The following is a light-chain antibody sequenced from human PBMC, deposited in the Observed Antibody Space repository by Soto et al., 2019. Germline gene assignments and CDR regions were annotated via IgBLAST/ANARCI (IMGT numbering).Light chain of an antibody. J-gene: IGKJ5*01. V-gene: IGKV3-20*01. CDR3: QQYGSSPIT. CDR2: GAS. Sequence: EIVLTQSPGTLSLSPGETATLSCSASQTISSNSLASYQQKPVQAPRLLVYGASSRATGIPDRFSGSGSGTDFTLTISRLEPEDFAVYYCQQYGSSPITFGQGTRLEIK. CDR1: QTISSNS.